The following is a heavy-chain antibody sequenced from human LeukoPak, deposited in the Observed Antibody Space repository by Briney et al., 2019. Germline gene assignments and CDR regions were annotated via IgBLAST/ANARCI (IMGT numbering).Heavy chain of an antibody. V-gene: IGHV1-2*02. J-gene: IGHJ4*02. CDR1: GYTFTGYY. CDR3: TIFGYCNTSSCLGDH. Sequence: ASVKVSCKASGYTFTGYYMHWVRQAPGQGLEWMGWINPNSGGTNYAQKFQGRVTMTRDTSINTAYMDLASLRSDDTAVYYCTIFGYCNTSSCLGDHWGQGTMVTVSS. D-gene: IGHD2/OR15-2a*01. CDR2: INPNSGGT.